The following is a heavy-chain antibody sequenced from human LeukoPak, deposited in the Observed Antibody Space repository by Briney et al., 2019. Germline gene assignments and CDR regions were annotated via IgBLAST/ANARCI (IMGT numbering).Heavy chain of an antibody. Sequence: RPSETLSLTCTVSGGSMRSYYWSWIRQPPGKGLEWIGYIYYSGTTKYNPSLKSRVTISVDTSKNQFSLKLNSLTAADTAVYYCARGHTESADDYGNWFHPWGQGTLVTASS. CDR1: GGSMRSYY. J-gene: IGHJ5*02. V-gene: IGHV4-59*01. CDR3: ARGHTESADDYGNWFHP. CDR2: IYYSGTT. D-gene: IGHD5-12*01.